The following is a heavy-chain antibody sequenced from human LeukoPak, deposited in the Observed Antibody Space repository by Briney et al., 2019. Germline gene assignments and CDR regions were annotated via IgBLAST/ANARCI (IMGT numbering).Heavy chain of an antibody. CDR3: ARADTYYYDSSGYYGIGYFDY. CDR2: IYYSGST. J-gene: IGHJ4*02. Sequence: PSETLSLTCTVSGGSNSSGDYYWSWIRQPPGKGLEWIGYIYYSGSTYYNPSLKSRVTISVDTSKNQSSLKLSSVTAADTAVYYCARADTYYYDSSGYYGIGYFDYWGQGTLVTVSS. CDR1: GGSNSSGDYY. V-gene: IGHV4-30-4*08. D-gene: IGHD3-22*01.